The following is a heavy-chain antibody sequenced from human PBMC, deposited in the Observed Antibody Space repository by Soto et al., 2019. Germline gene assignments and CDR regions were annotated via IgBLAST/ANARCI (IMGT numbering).Heavy chain of an antibody. Sequence: QVQLVQSGAEVKKPGASVRVSCKASGYTFTSYSMHWVRQAPGQGLEWMGIINPSSGRTSYAQNFQGRVTMTSDTSTSIVYMEMSSLKSEDTAVYYCARDHNFGVILYAMDVWGQGTTVTVSS. CDR2: INPSSGRT. V-gene: IGHV1-46*01. D-gene: IGHD3-3*01. J-gene: IGHJ6*01. CDR1: GYTFTSYS. CDR3: ARDHNFGVILYAMDV.